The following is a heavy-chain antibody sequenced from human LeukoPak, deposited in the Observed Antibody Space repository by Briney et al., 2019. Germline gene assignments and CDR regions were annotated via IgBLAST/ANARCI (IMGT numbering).Heavy chain of an antibody. D-gene: IGHD1-26*01. Sequence: GGSLRLSCAASGFTFSSYEMNWVRQAPGKGLEWISYISSSSRTVHYADSVKGRFTISRDNAKNSLYLQMNSLRDEDTAVYYCARARDGSYDYWGQGTLVTVSS. J-gene: IGHJ4*02. V-gene: IGHV3-48*03. CDR2: ISSSSRTV. CDR1: GFTFSSYE. CDR3: ARARDGSYDY.